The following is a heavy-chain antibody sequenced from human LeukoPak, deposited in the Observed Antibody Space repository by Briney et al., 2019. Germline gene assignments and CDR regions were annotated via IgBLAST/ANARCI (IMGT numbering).Heavy chain of an antibody. V-gene: IGHV3-21*01. CDR1: GFTFSSYS. CDR3: ARDPRYSYDDSGTFDS. J-gene: IGHJ4*02. Sequence: GGSLRLSCAASGFTFSSYSMNWVRQAPGKGLEWVSSISSSSSYIYYADSVKGRFTISRDNAKNSLYLQMNTLRAEDTAIYYCARDPRYSYDDSGTFDSWGQGTLVIVSS. D-gene: IGHD3-22*01. CDR2: ISSSSSYI.